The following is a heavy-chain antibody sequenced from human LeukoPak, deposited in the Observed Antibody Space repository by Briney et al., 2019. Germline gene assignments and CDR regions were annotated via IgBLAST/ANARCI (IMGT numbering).Heavy chain of an antibody. J-gene: IGHJ6*03. CDR2: MNCDGSAT. CDR1: RSAFSMNW. Sequence: GGSLRLSCAASRSAFSMNWMHWVRHTPGKGLGWVAPMNCDGSATTYADSVAGRFTISRDNAKNTIYLQMTSLRAEDTAVYYCARGVRGIISYYYYYMDLWGKGTAVTVSS. V-gene: IGHV3-74*01. CDR3: ARGVRGIISYYYYYMDL. D-gene: IGHD3-10*01.